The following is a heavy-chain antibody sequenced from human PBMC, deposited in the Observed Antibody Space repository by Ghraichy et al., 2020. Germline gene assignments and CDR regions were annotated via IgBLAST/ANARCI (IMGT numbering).Heavy chain of an antibody. V-gene: IGHV3-23*01. J-gene: IGHJ4*02. Sequence: GGSLRLSCEASGFMFKRFAMSWVRLAPGRGLEWVAGIRGDGSSRYFAESLKGRLSISRDNAKNTVYLEINSLGVEDTAVYYCAKDAWEQQLAYYFDSWGPGTMVTVSS. CDR3: AKDAWEQQLAYYFDS. CDR2: IRGDGSSR. D-gene: IGHD1/OR15-1a*01. CDR1: GFMFKRFA.